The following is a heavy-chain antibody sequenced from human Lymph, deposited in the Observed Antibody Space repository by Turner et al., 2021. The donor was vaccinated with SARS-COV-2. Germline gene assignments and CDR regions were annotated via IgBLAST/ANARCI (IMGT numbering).Heavy chain of an antibody. CDR1: GGPMNNNY. Sequence: QVQLQESGPRLVKPLETLSLTCTVSGGPMNNNYWSWIRQPPGKRLEWIGFSFYRGSTNYNPSLKSRVTISVDTSENQFSLKLTTVTAADTAIYYCARQTVNNWVDPWGQGTPVTVSS. CDR3: ARQTVNNWVDP. V-gene: IGHV4-59*01. J-gene: IGHJ5*02. D-gene: IGHD2-21*02. CDR2: SFYRGST.